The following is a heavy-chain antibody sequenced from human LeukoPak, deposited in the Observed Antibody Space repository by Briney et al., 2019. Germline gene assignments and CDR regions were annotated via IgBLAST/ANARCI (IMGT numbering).Heavy chain of an antibody. J-gene: IGHJ4*02. Sequence: PGGSLRLSCAASGFTVSSNYMSWVRQAPGKGLEWVSVIYSGGSTYYADSVKGRFTISRHNSKNTLYLQMNSLRAEDTALYYCARGYYDSSGYPLGYWGQGTLVTVSS. CDR1: GFTVSSNY. D-gene: IGHD3-22*01. V-gene: IGHV3-53*04. CDR2: IYSGGST. CDR3: ARGYYDSSGYPLGY.